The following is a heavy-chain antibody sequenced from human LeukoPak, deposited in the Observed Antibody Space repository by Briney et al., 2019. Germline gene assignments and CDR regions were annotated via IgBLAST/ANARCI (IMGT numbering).Heavy chain of an antibody. CDR1: GFTFSSYA. CDR3: AKDDQTYYYDSSGSIPTDAFDI. D-gene: IGHD3-22*01. CDR2: ISGSGGST. J-gene: IGHJ3*02. V-gene: IGHV3-23*01. Sequence: GGSLRLSCAASGFTFSSYAMSWVRQAPGKGLEWVSAISGSGGSTYYADSVKGRFTISRDNSKNTLYLQMNSLRAEDTAVYYCAKDDQTYYYDSSGSIPTDAFDIWGQGTMVTVSS.